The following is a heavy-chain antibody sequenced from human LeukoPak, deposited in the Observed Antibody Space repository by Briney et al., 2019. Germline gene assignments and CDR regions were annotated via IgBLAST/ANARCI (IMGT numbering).Heavy chain of an antibody. J-gene: IGHJ2*01. V-gene: IGHV4-59*08. D-gene: IGHD1-1*01. CDR2: ISYSGST. CDR1: GGSITSDY. CDR3: ARAVGVGRGTYFDL. Sequence: SETLSLTCTVSGGSITSDYWSWIRQPPGKGLEWIGYISYSGSTNYNPSLKSRVTMSVDTSKTQFSRKLSSVTAADTAVYSCARAVGVGRGTYFDLWGRGTLVTVSS.